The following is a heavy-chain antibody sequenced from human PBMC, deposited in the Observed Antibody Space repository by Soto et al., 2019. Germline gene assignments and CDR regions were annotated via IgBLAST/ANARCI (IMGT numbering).Heavy chain of an antibody. Sequence: KGLEWMGWINPNSGGTNYAQKFQGWVTMTRDTSISTAYMELSRLRSDDTAVYYCARSGWSTRNYYYGTAVWGHGTTVTVSS. CDR2: INPNSGGT. J-gene: IGHJ6*02. V-gene: IGHV1-2*04. D-gene: IGHD6-19*01. CDR3: ARSGWSTRNYYYGTAV.